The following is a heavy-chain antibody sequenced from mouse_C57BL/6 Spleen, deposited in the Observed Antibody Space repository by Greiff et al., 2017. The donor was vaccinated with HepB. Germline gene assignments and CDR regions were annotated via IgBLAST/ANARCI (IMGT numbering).Heavy chain of an antibody. J-gene: IGHJ4*01. V-gene: IGHV5-16*01. CDR1: GFTFSDYY. CDR3: ARDGGDDDYAMDY. D-gene: IGHD2-12*01. Sequence: EVQVVESEGGLVQPGSSMKLSCTASGFTFSDYYMAWVRQVPEKGLEWVANINYDGSSTYYLDSLKSRFIISRDNAKNILYLQMSSLKSEDTATYYCARDGGDDDYAMDYWGQGTSVTVSS. CDR2: INYDGSST.